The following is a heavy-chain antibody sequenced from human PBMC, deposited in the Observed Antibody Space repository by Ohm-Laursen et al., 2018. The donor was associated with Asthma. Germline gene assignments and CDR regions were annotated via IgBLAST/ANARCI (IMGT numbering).Heavy chain of an antibody. CDR1: GYTFSRYS. V-gene: IGHV3-23*01. D-gene: IGHD6-6*01. CDR3: AKARYSSSSEY. CDR2: ISGSGGST. Sequence: SLRLSCSASGYTFSRYSIHWVRQAPGKGLEWVSAISGSGGSTYYADSVKGRFTISRDNSKNTLYLQMNSLRAEDTTVYYCAKARYSSSSEYWGQGTLVTVSS. J-gene: IGHJ4*02.